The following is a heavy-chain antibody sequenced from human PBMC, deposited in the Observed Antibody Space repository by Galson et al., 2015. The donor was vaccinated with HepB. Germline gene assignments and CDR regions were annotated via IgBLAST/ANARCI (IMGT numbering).Heavy chain of an antibody. V-gene: IGHV3-30-3*01. D-gene: IGHD3-22*01. J-gene: IGHJ4*02. CDR2: ISYDGSNK. CDR1: GFTFSSYA. CDR3: ASTYYYDSSGPFDY. Sequence: SLRLSCAASGFTFSSYAMHWVRQAPGKGLEWVAVISYDGSNKYYADSVKGRFTISRDNSKNTLYLQMNSLGAEDTAVYYCASTYYYDSSGPFDYWGQGTLVTVSS.